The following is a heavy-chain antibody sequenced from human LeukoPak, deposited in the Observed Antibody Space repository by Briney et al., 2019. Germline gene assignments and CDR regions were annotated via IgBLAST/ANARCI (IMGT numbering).Heavy chain of an antibody. Sequence: PGGSLRLSCAASGFTFSSYAMSWVRQAPGKGLEWVSAISGSGGSTYYADSVKGRFTISRDNSKNTLYLQMNSLRAEDTAVYYCAKNGVTYYDFWSGFDYWGQGTLVTVSS. CDR1: GFTFSSYA. V-gene: IGHV3-23*01. J-gene: IGHJ4*02. CDR2: ISGSGGST. D-gene: IGHD3-3*01. CDR3: AKNGVTYYDFWSGFDY.